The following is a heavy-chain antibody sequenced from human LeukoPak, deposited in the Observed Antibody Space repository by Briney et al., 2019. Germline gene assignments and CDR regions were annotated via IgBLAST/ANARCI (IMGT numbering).Heavy chain of an antibody. Sequence: GASVKVSCKASGYTFTGYYMHWVRQAPGQGLEWMGWINPNSGGTNYAQKFQGRVTMTRDTSISTAYMELSRLRSDDTAVYYCARGYCSSTSCYLPWDYWGRGTLVTVSS. CDR2: INPNSGGT. V-gene: IGHV1-2*02. J-gene: IGHJ4*02. CDR3: ARGYCSSTSCYLPWDY. CDR1: GYTFTGYY. D-gene: IGHD2-2*01.